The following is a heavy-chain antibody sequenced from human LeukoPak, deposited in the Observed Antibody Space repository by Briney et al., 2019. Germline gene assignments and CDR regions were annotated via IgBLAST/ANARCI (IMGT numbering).Heavy chain of an antibody. D-gene: IGHD6-19*01. CDR1: GFTFSIYA. CDR3: AKVEAVAGPGAEYFQH. V-gene: IGHV3-23*01. CDR2: ISGSGGST. J-gene: IGHJ1*01. Sequence: GGSLRLSCAPSGFTFSIYAMSWVRHAPGKGLEWVSAISGSGGSTYYADSVKGRFTISRDNTKNTLYLQMKSLRAEDTAVYYCAKVEAVAGPGAEYFQHWGQGTLVTVSS.